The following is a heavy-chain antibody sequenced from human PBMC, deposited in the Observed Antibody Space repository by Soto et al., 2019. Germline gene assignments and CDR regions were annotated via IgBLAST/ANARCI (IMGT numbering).Heavy chain of an antibody. Sequence: GGSLRLSCAASGFTFSDYYMSWIRQAPGKGLEWVSYISSSGSTIYYADSVKGRFTISRDNAKNSLYLQMNSLRAEDMAVYYCARDSKAEDYGDYVAGEYYFDYWGQGTLVTVSS. V-gene: IGHV3-11*01. CDR3: ARDSKAEDYGDYVAGEYYFDY. CDR2: ISSSGSTI. D-gene: IGHD4-17*01. J-gene: IGHJ4*02. CDR1: GFTFSDYY.